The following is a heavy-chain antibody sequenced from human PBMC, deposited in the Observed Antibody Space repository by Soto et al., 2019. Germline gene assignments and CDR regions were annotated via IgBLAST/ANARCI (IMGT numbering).Heavy chain of an antibody. D-gene: IGHD3-9*01. CDR1: GHPLSYRY. Sequence: QVPLVQSGAEVKQTGSSVKISCKTSGHPLSYRYLHWFRQAPGQAFEWMGRTRPLIGDTNNAQKVHDRLTLTRNRPMTTAYMELRSLTSDDTAIYYCAGEGSYETLSGNSHIFDWGQGTLVSVSS. CDR3: AGEGSYETLSGNSHIFD. CDR2: TRPLIGDT. J-gene: IGHJ4*02. V-gene: IGHV1-45*02.